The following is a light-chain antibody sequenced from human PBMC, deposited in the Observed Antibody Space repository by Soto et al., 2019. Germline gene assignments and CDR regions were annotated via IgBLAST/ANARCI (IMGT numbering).Light chain of an antibody. CDR2: DAS. J-gene: IGKJ1*01. CDR3: QQYNSYSEA. V-gene: IGKV1-5*01. CDR1: QSISSW. Sequence: DIQMTQSPSTLSASVGDRVSITCRAGQSISSWLAWYQQKPGKAPKLLIYDASSLQNGVPSRFRGAESGTEFTLTISSLQPDDFAVYYCQQYNSYSEAFGQGTKVDI.